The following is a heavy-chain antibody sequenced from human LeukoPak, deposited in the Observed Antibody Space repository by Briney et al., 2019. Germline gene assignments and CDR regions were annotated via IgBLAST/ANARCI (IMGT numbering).Heavy chain of an antibody. Sequence: GGSLRLSCAASGFTFSSYSMNWVRQAPGKGLEWVSFIDTSGTYIYYGDSTKGRFSISRDNAKNSLSLQMNGLRAEDTAVYYCARGRSITLLRGVAMSDGFDIWGQGTMVTVSS. CDR2: IDTSGTYI. J-gene: IGHJ3*02. CDR3: ARGRSITLLRGVAMSDGFDI. V-gene: IGHV3-21*01. CDR1: GFTFSSYS. D-gene: IGHD3-10*01.